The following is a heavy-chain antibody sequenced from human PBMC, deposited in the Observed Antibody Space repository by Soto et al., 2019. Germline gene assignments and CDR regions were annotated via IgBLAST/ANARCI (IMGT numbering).Heavy chain of an antibody. CDR1: GGSISSSSYY. Sequence: SETLSLTCTVSGGSISSSSYYWGWIRQPPGKGLEWIGSIYYSGSTYYNPSLKSRVTISVDTSKNQFSLKLSSVTAADTAVYYCARDRYSYYDFWSGSLPYYYYGMDVWGQGTTVPVSS. CDR2: IYYSGST. V-gene: IGHV4-39*02. J-gene: IGHJ6*02. CDR3: ARDRYSYYDFWSGSLPYYYYGMDV. D-gene: IGHD3-3*01.